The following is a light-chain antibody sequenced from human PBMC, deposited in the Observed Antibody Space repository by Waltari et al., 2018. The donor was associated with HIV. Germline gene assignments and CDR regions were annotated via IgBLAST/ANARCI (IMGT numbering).Light chain of an antibody. Sequence: DIQMTQSPSSLSPSVGDRVTITCRASQTLSSYLNWYQQKLGKAPNLLIYGASSLQRGVPSRFSGSGSGTAFTLTISSLQPEDFATYYGQQSFSTPWTFGQGTKVEIK. CDR2: GAS. V-gene: IGKV1-39*01. CDR3: QQSFSTPWT. J-gene: IGKJ1*01. CDR1: QTLSSY.